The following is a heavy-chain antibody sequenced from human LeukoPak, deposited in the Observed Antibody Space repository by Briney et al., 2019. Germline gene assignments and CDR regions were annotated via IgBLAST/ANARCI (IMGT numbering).Heavy chain of an antibody. V-gene: IGHV4-30-4*01. CDR3: ARPYYYDSRIDP. Sequence: SSETLSLTCTVSGGSISSGDYYWSWIRQPPGKGLEWIGYTYYSGSTYYNPSLKNRVSISVDTSKNQFSLNLSSVTAAYTAVYYCARPYYYDSRIDPWGQGTLVTVSS. CDR1: GGSISSGDYY. J-gene: IGHJ5*02. CDR2: TYYSGST. D-gene: IGHD3-22*01.